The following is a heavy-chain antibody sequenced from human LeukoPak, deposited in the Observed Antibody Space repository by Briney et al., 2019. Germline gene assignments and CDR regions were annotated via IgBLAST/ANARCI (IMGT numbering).Heavy chain of an antibody. Sequence: GGSLRLSCAASGFTFSSYSMNWVRQAPGKGLEWVSYISSSSTIYYADSVKGRFTISRDNAKNSLYLQMNSLRAEDTAVYYCAREARGAAPNDYWGQGTLVTVSS. V-gene: IGHV3-48*01. D-gene: IGHD3-10*01. CDR1: GFTFSSYS. CDR3: AREARGAAPNDY. CDR2: ISSSSTI. J-gene: IGHJ4*02.